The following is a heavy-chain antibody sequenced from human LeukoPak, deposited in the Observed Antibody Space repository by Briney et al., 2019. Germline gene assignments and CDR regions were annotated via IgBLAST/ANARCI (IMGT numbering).Heavy chain of an antibody. CDR1: GFTFSSYA. J-gene: IGHJ4*02. Sequence: PGRSLRLSCAASGFTFSSYAMHWVRQAPGKGLKWVAVISYDGSNKYYADSVKGRFTISRDNSKKTLYLQMNSLRAEDTAVYYCASDALPWFGEPAGLDYWGQGTLVTVYS. CDR2: ISYDGSNK. D-gene: IGHD3-10*01. CDR3: ASDALPWFGEPAGLDY. V-gene: IGHV3-30*04.